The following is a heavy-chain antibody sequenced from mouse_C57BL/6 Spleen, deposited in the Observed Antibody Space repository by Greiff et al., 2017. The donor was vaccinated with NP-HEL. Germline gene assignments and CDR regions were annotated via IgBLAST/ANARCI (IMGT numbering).Heavy chain of an antibody. Sequence: VQLQQSGAELVRPGASVKLSCTASGFNIKDYYMHWVKQRPEQGLEWIGRIDPEDGDTEYAPKFQGKATMTADTSSNTAYLQISSLTSEDTAVYYCTKGIIYDGYYLAYWGQGTLVTVSA. V-gene: IGHV14-1*01. CDR1: GFNIKDYY. CDR2: IDPEDGDT. D-gene: IGHD2-3*01. J-gene: IGHJ3*01. CDR3: TKGIIYDGYYLAY.